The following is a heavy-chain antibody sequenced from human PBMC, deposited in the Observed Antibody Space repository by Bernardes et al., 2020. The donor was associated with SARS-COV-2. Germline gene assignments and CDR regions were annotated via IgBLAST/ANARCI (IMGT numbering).Heavy chain of an antibody. V-gene: IGHV3-74*01. Sequence: VGSLILSCAASGFTFRRYWMHWVRQAPGKGLVWVSRIDSDGSSTTYADAVKGRFIMSRDNAKNTLYLQMNSLTAEDTAVYYCTREHSDISASYSGSGDFQRWGQGTLVTVSS. J-gene: IGHJ1*01. D-gene: IGHD3-10*01. CDR3: TREHSDISASYSGSGDFQR. CDR2: IDSDGSST. CDR1: GFTFRRYW.